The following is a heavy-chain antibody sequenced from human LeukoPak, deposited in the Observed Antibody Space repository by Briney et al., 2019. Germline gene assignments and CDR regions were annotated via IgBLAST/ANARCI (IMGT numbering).Heavy chain of an antibody. CDR3: ARERESSYGSGSYYSFDY. V-gene: IGHV4-34*01. J-gene: IGHJ4*02. D-gene: IGHD3-10*01. CDR1: DGSFSGYY. CDR2: INHSGST. Sequence: SETLSLTCAIYDGSFSGYYWSWIRQPPGKGLEWIGEINHSGSTNYNPSLKSRVTISVDTSKNQFSLKLSSVTAADTAVYYCARERESSYGSGSYYSFDYWGQGTLVTVSS.